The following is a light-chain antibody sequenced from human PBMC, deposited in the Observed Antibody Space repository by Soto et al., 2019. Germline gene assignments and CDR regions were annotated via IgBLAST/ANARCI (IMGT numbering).Light chain of an antibody. Sequence: PGERVTLSCGASQSVSSSYLTWYQQKPGQAPRLLIYGASTRATSIPARFSGSGSGTDFTLTISSLQPEDFAVYYCQQDYNFWTFGQGTKVEIK. CDR1: QSVSSSY. CDR3: QQDYNFWT. J-gene: IGKJ1*01. CDR2: GAS. V-gene: IGKV3D-7*01.